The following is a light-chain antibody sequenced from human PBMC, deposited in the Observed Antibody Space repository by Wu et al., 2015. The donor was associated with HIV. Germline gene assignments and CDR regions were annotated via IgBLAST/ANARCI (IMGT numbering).Light chain of an antibody. CDR1: QSVGGY. CDR2: GAS. CDR3: QQYNNWLT. Sequence: EIVMTQSPATLSVSPGERATLSCRASQSVGGYLAWYQQKAGQPPRLLIYGASTRATGIPARFSGSGSGTEFTLTISSMQSEDFAVYYCQQYNNWLTFGGGTKVEIK. V-gene: IGKV3-15*01. J-gene: IGKJ4*01.